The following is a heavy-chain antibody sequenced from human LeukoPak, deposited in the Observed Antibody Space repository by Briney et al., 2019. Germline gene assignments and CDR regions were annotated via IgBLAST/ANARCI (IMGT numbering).Heavy chain of an antibody. CDR2: IYYSGST. CDR3: ARGGRWLYYYYYGMDV. D-gene: IGHD5-18*01. Sequence: SETLSLTCTVSGGSISSGGYYWSWIRQHPGKGLEWIGYIYYSGSTYYNPSLKSRVTISVDTSKNQFSLKLSSVTAADTAVYYCARGGRWLYYYYYGMDVWGQGTTVTVSS. CDR1: GGSISSGGYY. J-gene: IGHJ6*02. V-gene: IGHV4-31*03.